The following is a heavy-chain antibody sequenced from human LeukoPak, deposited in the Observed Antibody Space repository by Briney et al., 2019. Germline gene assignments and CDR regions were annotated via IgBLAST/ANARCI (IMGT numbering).Heavy chain of an antibody. CDR3: ARGPPLFDP. J-gene: IGHJ5*02. CDR1: GFSISSHW. V-gene: IGHV3-7*01. Sequence: PGGSLRLSCVASGFSISSHWMSWVRQAPGKGLEWVASLKEDVSARNLVDSVKGRFTIPTDNAKNSLYLQMNSLRAEDTAVYYCARGPPLFDPWGQGTLVAVSS. CDR2: LKEDVSAR.